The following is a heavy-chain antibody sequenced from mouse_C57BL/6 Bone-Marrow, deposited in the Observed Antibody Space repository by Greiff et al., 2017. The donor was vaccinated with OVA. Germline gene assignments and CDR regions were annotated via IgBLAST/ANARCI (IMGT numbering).Heavy chain of an antibody. D-gene: IGHD3-2*02. CDR1: GYTFTSYW. V-gene: IGHV1-74*01. CDR2: IHPSDSDT. CDR3: ATAQATSAWFAY. Sequence: QVQLQQPGAELVKPGASVQVSCKASGYTFTSYWMHWVKQRPGQGLEWIGRIHPSDSDTNYNQKFKGKATLTVDKSSSTAYMQLSSLTSEDSAVYYCATAQATSAWFAYWGQGTLVTVSA. J-gene: IGHJ3*01.